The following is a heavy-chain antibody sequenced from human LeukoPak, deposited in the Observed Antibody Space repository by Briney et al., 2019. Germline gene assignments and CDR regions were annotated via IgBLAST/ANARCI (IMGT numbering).Heavy chain of an antibody. Sequence: TGGSLRLSCAASGFTFNDFAMTWVRQAPGKGLEWVALIRYDGSTKFYAGSVKGRFTISRDDSKNTLYLEMNSLRAEDTAVYYCAKDYYASSGGHRFDYWGQGTLVTVSS. CDR3: AKDYYASSGGHRFDY. CDR1: GFTFNDFA. CDR2: IRYDGSTK. J-gene: IGHJ4*02. V-gene: IGHV3-30*02. D-gene: IGHD3-22*01.